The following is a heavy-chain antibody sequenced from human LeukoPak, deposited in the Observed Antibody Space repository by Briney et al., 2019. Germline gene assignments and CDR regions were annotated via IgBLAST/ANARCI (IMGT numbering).Heavy chain of an antibody. J-gene: IGHJ3*02. CDR1: GYSVSSGYY. CDR3: ARVGENYYDSSPDAFDI. CDR2: IYHSGST. Sequence: SETLSLTCTVSGYSVSSGYYWGWIRQSPGKGLEWIGSIYHSGSTYYSPSLRSRITISVDTSKNQFSLKLTSVTAADTAVYYCARVGENYYDSSPDAFDIWGQGTMVTVSS. D-gene: IGHD3-22*01. V-gene: IGHV4-38-2*02.